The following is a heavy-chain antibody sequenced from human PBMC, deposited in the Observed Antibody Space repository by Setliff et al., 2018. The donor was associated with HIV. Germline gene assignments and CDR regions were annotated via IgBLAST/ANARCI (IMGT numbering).Heavy chain of an antibody. CDR3: VTGYAARPFDY. J-gene: IGHJ4*02. D-gene: IGHD6-6*01. V-gene: IGHV1-24*01. Sequence: ASVKVSCKVSGYTLTELSRHWVRQAPGKGLEWMGSFDPKDGKTRYAQKFQGRVTMTEDTSTDTAYMELSSLRSEDTAVYYYVTGYAARPFDYWGQGTLVTVSS. CDR2: FDPKDGKT. CDR1: GYTLTELS.